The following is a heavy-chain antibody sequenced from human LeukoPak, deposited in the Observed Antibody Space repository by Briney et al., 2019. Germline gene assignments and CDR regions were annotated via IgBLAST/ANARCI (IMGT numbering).Heavy chain of an antibody. CDR1: GFTFSTYS. CDR3: VRQTILYGDYSDY. J-gene: IGHJ4*02. D-gene: IGHD4/OR15-4a*01. Sequence: GGSLRLSCAASGFTFSTYSMNWVRQAPGKGLEWVSSITRSSSYIYYADSVKGRFTISRDIAKNSLFLQMNSLRAEDTAIYYCVRQTILYGDYSDYWGQGTLVTVSS. CDR2: ITRSSSYI. V-gene: IGHV3-21*01.